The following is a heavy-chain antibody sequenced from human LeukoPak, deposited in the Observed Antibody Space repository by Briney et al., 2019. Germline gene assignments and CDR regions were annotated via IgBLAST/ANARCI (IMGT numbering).Heavy chain of an antibody. V-gene: IGHV1-2*06. CDR1: GYTFTGYY. CDR2: INPNSGGT. Sequence: ASVKVSCKASGYTFTGYYMHWVRQAPGQGLEWMGRINPNSGGTNYAQKFQGRVTMTRDTSISTAYMELSRLRSDDTAVYYFARDARDSSSSYTNFDYWGQGTLVTVSS. J-gene: IGHJ4*02. D-gene: IGHD6-6*01. CDR3: ARDARDSSSSYTNFDY.